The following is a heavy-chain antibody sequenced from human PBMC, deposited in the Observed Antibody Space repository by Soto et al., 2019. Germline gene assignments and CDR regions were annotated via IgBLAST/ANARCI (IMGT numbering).Heavy chain of an antibody. CDR2: IYYTGNT. V-gene: IGHV4-30-4*01. Sequence: QVQLQESGPGLVKPSQTLSLTCTVSGASISGGDYYWTRIRQPPGKGLEWIRSIYYTGNTYSNPSLESRLPISVDPSNNQFALRLTSVTAPDTAIYYCARATYDSSTYYLDYWGQGTLVTVSS. CDR1: GASISGGDYY. D-gene: IGHD3-22*01. J-gene: IGHJ4*02. CDR3: ARATYDSSTYYLDY.